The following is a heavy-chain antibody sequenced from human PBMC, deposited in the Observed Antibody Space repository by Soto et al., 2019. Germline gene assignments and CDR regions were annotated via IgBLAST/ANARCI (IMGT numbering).Heavy chain of an antibody. Sequence: QVQLVQSGAEVKKPGSSVKVSCKASGGTFDIYGFNWARQAPGQGLEWMGTIIPIFGTADYAQKFEGRVSITADKSTSTAYVEVRSLTSEDTAMYYCARGGIHYYDSSGHAYDYWGQGTLITVSS. CDR2: IIPIFGTA. J-gene: IGHJ4*02. D-gene: IGHD3-22*01. CDR3: ARGGIHYYDSSGHAYDY. V-gene: IGHV1-69*06. CDR1: GGTFDIYG.